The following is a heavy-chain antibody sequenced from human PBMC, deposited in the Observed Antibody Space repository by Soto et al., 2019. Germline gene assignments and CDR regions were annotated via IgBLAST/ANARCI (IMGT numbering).Heavy chain of an antibody. J-gene: IGHJ4*02. Sequence: EVQLVESGGGLVKPGGSLRLSCAASGFTFSSYSMNWVRQAPGKGLEWVSSISSSSSYIYYADSVKGRFTISRDNAKNSLYLQMNSLRAEDTAVYYCARDKQQLGHSPPFIDYWGQGTLVTVSS. CDR3: ARDKQQLGHSPPFIDY. CDR2: ISSSSSYI. CDR1: GFTFSSYS. D-gene: IGHD6-13*01. V-gene: IGHV3-21*01.